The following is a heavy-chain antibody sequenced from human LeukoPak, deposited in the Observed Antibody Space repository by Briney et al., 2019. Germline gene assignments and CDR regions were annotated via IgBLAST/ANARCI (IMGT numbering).Heavy chain of an antibody. V-gene: IGHV3-48*01. CDR1: GFTFSSYS. CDR2: ISSSSSTI. CDR3: ARIRRDGYNFPWGTHDAFDI. Sequence: GGSLRLSCAASGFTFSSYSMNWVRQAPGKGLEWVSYISSSSSTIYYADSVKGRFTISRDNAKNSLYLQMNSLRAEDTAVYYCARIRRDGYNFPWGTHDAFDIWGQGTMVTVSS. J-gene: IGHJ3*02. D-gene: IGHD5-24*01.